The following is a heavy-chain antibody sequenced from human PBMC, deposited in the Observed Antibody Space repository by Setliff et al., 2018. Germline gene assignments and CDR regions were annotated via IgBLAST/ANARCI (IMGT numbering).Heavy chain of an antibody. Sequence: ASVKVSCKVSGGSFSNYAINWVRQVSGQGLEWMGRFIPVRSSADYSQRFQGRVTFTADESTTTVFMELSSLRSEDTAVYFCARWLSSDPFDIWGQGTVVTVSS. V-gene: IGHV1-69*11. CDR3: ARWLSSDPFDI. D-gene: IGHD5-12*01. J-gene: IGHJ3*02. CDR2: FIPVRSSA. CDR1: GGSFSNYA.